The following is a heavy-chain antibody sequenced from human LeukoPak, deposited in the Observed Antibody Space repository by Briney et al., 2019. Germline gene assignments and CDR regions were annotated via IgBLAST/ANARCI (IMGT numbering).Heavy chain of an antibody. Sequence: SVKVSCKASGGTFISYAISWVRQAPGQGLEWMGRIIPILGIANYAQKFQGRVTITADKSTSTAYMELSSLRSEDTAVYYCARGGSGRDYWGQGTLVTVSS. J-gene: IGHJ4*02. CDR2: IIPILGIA. D-gene: IGHD6-19*01. CDR1: GGTFISYA. V-gene: IGHV1-69*04. CDR3: ARGGSGRDY.